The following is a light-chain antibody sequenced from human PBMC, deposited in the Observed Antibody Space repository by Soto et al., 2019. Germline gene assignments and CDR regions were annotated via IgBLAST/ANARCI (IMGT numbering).Light chain of an antibody. V-gene: IGKV3-20*01. CDR3: QHYANSVWT. Sequence: IVLTQSPDTLSLSPGERATLSCRASQSASSSQLVWYQQKPGQAPRLLIYAASSRATGIPDRFSGSGSGTDFTLTVSELETEDFAVYYCQHYANSVWTFGQGTKVEIK. CDR1: QSASSSQ. J-gene: IGKJ1*01. CDR2: AAS.